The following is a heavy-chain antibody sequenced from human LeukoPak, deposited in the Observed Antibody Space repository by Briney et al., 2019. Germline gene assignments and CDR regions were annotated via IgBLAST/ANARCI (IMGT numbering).Heavy chain of an antibody. D-gene: IGHD3-9*01. CDR3: TATYYDILTGYV. CDR1: GFTFSNAW. V-gene: IGHV3-15*01. Sequence: GGSLRLSCAASGFTFSNAWMSWVRQAPGKGLEWVGRIKSKTDGGTTDYAAPVKGRFTISRDDSKNTLYLQMNSLKTEDAAVYYCTATYYDILTGYVGGQGTLVTVSS. J-gene: IGHJ4*02. CDR2: IKSKTDGGTT.